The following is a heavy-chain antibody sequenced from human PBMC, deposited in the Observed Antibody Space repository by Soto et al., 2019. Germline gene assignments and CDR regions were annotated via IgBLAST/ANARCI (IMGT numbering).Heavy chain of an antibody. V-gene: IGHV3-23*01. CDR3: AKGSRFWSGYFDY. D-gene: IGHD3-3*01. CDR2: ISGSGDNT. Sequence: EVQLLESGGGLVQPGGSLRLSCAASGFTFSSYAMNWVRQAPGRGLELVSSISGSGDNTYYADSVKGRFTISRDNSKNTLYLQINSLRAEDTAVYFCAKGSRFWSGYFDYWGQGTLVTVSS. J-gene: IGHJ4*02. CDR1: GFTFSSYA.